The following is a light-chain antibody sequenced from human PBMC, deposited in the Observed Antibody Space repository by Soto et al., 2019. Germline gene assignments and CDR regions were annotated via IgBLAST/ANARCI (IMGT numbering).Light chain of an antibody. Sequence: QSVLTQPRSLSGSPGQSVTISCTGSSSDAGGYNYVSWYQQQPGKAPKLLIYDVTIRTSGVSARFSGSKSVNTASLTISGLQAEDDADYFCCSYAGTYTSFVFGTGTKVTVL. CDR2: DVT. CDR3: CSYAGTYTSFV. V-gene: IGLV2-11*01. CDR1: SSDAGGYNY. J-gene: IGLJ1*01.